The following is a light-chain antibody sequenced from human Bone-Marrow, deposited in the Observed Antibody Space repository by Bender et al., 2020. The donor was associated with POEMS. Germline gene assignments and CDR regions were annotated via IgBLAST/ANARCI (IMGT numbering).Light chain of an antibody. CDR3: QAWDTYSVI. CDR1: DLGDKY. V-gene: IGLV3-1*01. Sequence: SYEVTQPPSVSVSPGQTASITCSGDDLGDKYVAWYQQKPGLSPVLVIYQDTKRPSGIPERFSGSNSGNTATLTISGTQAMDEADYYCQAWDTYSVIFGGGTKLTVL. J-gene: IGLJ2*01. CDR2: QDT.